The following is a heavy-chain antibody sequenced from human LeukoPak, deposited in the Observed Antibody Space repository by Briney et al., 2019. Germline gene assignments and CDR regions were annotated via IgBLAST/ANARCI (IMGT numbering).Heavy chain of an antibody. CDR1: GFTFDEYG. CDR2: INWNGGST. V-gene: IGHV3-20*04. J-gene: IGHJ4*02. CDR3: ARGYFYDSSGYYGNLDY. Sequence: RGSLRLSCAASGFTFDEYGMNWVRQAPGKGLEWVSGINWNGGSTGYADAVKGRFTIHRDNAKKSLYLQMHSLRAEDTALYYCARGYFYDSSGYYGNLDYWGQGTLVTVSS. D-gene: IGHD3-22*01.